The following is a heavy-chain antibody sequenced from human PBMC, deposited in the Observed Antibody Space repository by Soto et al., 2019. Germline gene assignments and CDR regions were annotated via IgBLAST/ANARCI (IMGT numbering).Heavy chain of an antibody. D-gene: IGHD3-16*01. CDR2: IYPGDSDT. CDR3: ARCEGDYYYGMDV. Sequence: ADSLQISGKGSGYSFTRYWSGWVRQMPVKGLAWMGIIYPGDSDTRYSPSFEGQVTISADKSISTAYLQWSSLKASDTAMYYCARCEGDYYYGMDVWGQGTTVTVSS. J-gene: IGHJ6*02. V-gene: IGHV5-51*01. CDR1: GYSFTRYW.